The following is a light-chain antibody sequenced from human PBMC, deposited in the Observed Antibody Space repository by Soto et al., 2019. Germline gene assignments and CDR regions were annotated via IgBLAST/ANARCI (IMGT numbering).Light chain of an antibody. V-gene: IGKV1-27*01. CDR1: KVISNY. CDR2: AVS. CDR3: QKYNSAPLT. Sequence: DVQMTQSPSSLSVSVGDRVTITCRASKVISNYLAWYQQKPGKPPQLLIYAVSTLQSGVPSRFSGSASWTEFTLTISILQLEDVATYYCQKYNSAPLTFGQGTRLE. J-gene: IGKJ5*01.